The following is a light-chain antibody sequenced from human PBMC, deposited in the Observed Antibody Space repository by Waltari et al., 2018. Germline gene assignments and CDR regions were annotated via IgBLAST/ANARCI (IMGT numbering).Light chain of an antibody. J-gene: IGLJ3*02. CDR3: AAWDDSLSSWL. CDR2: RDD. CDR1: SSNIGTNY. Sequence: QSVLTQPPSASGTPGQRVTMFCSGGSSNIGTNYAYWYKHLPGAAPKVLIFRDDHRPSGVPDRFSGSKSGTSASLTISGLRSDDEADYYCAAWDDSLSSWLFGGGTKLTVL. V-gene: IGLV1-47*01.